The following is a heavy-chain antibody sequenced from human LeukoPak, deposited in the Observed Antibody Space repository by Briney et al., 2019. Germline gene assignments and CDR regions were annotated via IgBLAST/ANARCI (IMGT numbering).Heavy chain of an antibody. CDR2: ISGSGGST. CDR1: GFTFSSYA. D-gene: IGHD6-19*01. CDR3: AKDLDSSGWDAQKFDY. V-gene: IGHV3-23*01. Sequence: GGSLRLSCAASGFTFSSYAMSWVRQAPGKGPEWGSAISGSGGSTYYADSVKGRFTISRDNSKNTLYLQMNSLRAEDTAVYYCAKDLDSSGWDAQKFDYWGQGTLVTVSS. J-gene: IGHJ4*02.